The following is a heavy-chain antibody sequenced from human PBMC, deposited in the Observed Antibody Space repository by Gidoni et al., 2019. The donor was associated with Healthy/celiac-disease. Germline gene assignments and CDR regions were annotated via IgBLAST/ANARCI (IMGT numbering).Heavy chain of an antibody. Sequence: QVQLVESGGGVVQPGRSLRLSCAASGFTFSSYGMPWVRQAPGKGLEWVAVIWYDGSNKYYADAVKGRFTISRDNSKNTLYLQMNSLRAEDTAVYYCARDKGYSYGHYFDYWGQGTLVTVSS. CDR3: ARDKGYSYGHYFDY. D-gene: IGHD5-18*01. J-gene: IGHJ4*02. CDR2: IWYDGSNK. V-gene: IGHV3-33*01. CDR1: GFTFSSYG.